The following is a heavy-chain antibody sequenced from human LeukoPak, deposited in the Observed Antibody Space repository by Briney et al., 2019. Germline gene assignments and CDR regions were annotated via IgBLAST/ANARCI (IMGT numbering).Heavy chain of an antibody. CDR3: ARRGSYTFYYYYGMDV. CDR1: GFTVSSNY. CDR2: IYSGGST. J-gene: IGHJ6*02. D-gene: IGHD1-26*01. V-gene: IGHV3-66*01. Sequence: GGSLRLSCAASGFTVSSNYMSWVRQAPGKGLEWVSVIYSGGSTYYADSVKGRFTISRDNSKNTLYLQMNSLRAEDTAVYYYARRGSYTFYYYYGMDVWGQGTTVTVSS.